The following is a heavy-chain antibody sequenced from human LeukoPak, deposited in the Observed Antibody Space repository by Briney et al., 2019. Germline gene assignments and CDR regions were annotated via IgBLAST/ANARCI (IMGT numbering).Heavy chain of an antibody. CDR3: ARATYYDILTGSNWFDP. Sequence: GSSVKVSCKASGGTFSSYAISWVRQAPGQGLEWMGRIIPIFGTANYAQKFQGRVTITTDGSTSTAYMELSSLRSEDTAVYYCARATYYDILTGSNWFDPWGQGTLVTVSS. D-gene: IGHD3-9*01. J-gene: IGHJ5*02. CDR2: IIPIFGTA. CDR1: GGTFSSYA. V-gene: IGHV1-69*05.